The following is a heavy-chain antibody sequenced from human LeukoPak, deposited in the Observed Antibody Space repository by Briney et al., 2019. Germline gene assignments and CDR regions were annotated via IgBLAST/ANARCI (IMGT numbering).Heavy chain of an antibody. CDR1: GFSFSSYS. CDR2: ISSSSSYI. D-gene: IGHD1-20*01. Sequence: GGSLRLSCAASGFSFSSYSMNWVRQAPGKGLEWVSSISSSSSYIYYADSVKGRFTISRDNAKNSLYLQMNSLRAEDTAVYYCARDLTGSGYDIWGQGTMVTVSS. CDR3: ARDLTGSGYDI. V-gene: IGHV3-21*01. J-gene: IGHJ3*02.